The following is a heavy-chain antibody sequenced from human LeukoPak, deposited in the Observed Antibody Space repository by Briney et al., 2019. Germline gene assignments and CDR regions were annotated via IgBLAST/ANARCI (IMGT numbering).Heavy chain of an antibody. J-gene: IGHJ4*02. CDR1: GFTFSSYA. Sequence: GGSLRLSCAASGFTFSSYAMNWVRQAPGKALEWLSFTNSGSDSIHYADSVEGRFIISRDNVKNLLHLRMNNLRAGDTAMYYCARGQTSGSFIIDYWGQGTLVTVSS. CDR3: ARGQTSGSFIIDY. D-gene: IGHD3-10*01. V-gene: IGHV3-48*01. CDR2: TNSGSDSI.